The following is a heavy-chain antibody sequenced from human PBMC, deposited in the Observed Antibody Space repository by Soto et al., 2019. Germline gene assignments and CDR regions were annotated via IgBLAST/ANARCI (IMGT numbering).Heavy chain of an antibody. CDR1: GGSIRSYY. V-gene: IGHV4-59*01. Sequence: QVQLQESGPGLVKPSETLSLTCTVSGGSIRSYYWSWIRQPPGKGLEWIGYIYYSGSTNYNPSLKSRVTISVDTSKNQFYLKLSSVTAADTAVYYCARGQRSDYYYYYYMDVWGKGTMVTVSS. J-gene: IGHJ6*03. CDR3: ARGQRSDYYYYYYMDV. CDR2: IYYSGST. D-gene: IGHD1-1*01.